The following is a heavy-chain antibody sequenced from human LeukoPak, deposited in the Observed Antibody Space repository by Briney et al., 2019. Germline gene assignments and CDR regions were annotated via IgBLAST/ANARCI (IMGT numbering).Heavy chain of an antibody. CDR1: GGSISSGGYY. D-gene: IGHD3-22*01. CDR3: ARVGWDHSSGYFYY. Sequence: SETLSLTCTVSGGSISSGGYYWSWIRQPAGKGLEWIGRIYTSGSTNYNPSLKSRVTMSVDTSKNQFSLKLSSVTAADTAVYYCARVGWDHSSGYFYYWGQGTLVTVSS. J-gene: IGHJ4*02. CDR2: IYTSGST. V-gene: IGHV4-61*02.